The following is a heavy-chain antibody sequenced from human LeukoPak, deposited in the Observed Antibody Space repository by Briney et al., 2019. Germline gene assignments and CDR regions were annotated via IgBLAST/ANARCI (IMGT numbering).Heavy chain of an antibody. CDR2: MNPNSGNT. Sequence: GASVKVSCKASGYTFTSYDINWVRQATGQGLEWMGWMNPNSGNTGYAQKFQGRVTITRSTSISTAYMELSSPRSENTAVYYCARGGKYYDSSGYYLDYWGQGTLVTVSS. J-gene: IGHJ4*02. D-gene: IGHD3-22*01. CDR3: ARGGKYYDSSGYYLDY. V-gene: IGHV1-8*03. CDR1: GYTFTSYD.